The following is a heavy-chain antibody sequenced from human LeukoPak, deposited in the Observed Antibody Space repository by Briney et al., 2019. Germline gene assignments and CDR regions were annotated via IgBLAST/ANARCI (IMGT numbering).Heavy chain of an antibody. CDR2: IFYSGST. CDR3: ARAVVPLAFDY. D-gene: IGHD2-2*01. CDR1: GGSISSYY. Sequence: SETLSLTCTVSGGSISSYYWSWIRQPPGKGLEWIGYIFYSGSTNYNPSLKSRVTISVDTSKNQFSLRLSSVTAADTALYHCARAVVPLAFDYWGQGTLVTVSS. J-gene: IGHJ4*02. V-gene: IGHV4-59*08.